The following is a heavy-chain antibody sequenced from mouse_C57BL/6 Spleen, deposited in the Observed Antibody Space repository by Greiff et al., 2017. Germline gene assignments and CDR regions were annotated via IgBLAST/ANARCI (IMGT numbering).Heavy chain of an antibody. CDR1: GYAFSSYW. CDR3: ARRHPYAMDY. CDR2: IYPGDGDT. D-gene: IGHD3-2*01. Sequence: LQESGAELVKPGASVKISCKASGYAFSSYWMNWVKQRPGKGLEWIGQIYPGDGDTNYNGKFKGQATLTADKSSSTAYMQLSSLTSEDSAVYFCARRHPYAMDYWGQGTSVTVSS. J-gene: IGHJ4*01. V-gene: IGHV1-80*01.